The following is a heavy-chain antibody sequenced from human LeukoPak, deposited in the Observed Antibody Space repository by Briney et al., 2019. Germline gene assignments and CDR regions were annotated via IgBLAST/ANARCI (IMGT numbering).Heavy chain of an antibody. CDR1: GYTFTSYG. CDR3: ARGSVAGTWDFDY. Sequence: GASVKVSCKASGYTFTSYGISWVRQAPGQGLEWMGWITDHNANTNSAQKIQGRFTMTTDTATNTAYMELRSLTSDDTAVYYCARGSVAGTWDFDYWGQGTLVTVSS. J-gene: IGHJ4*02. CDR2: ITDHNANT. D-gene: IGHD6-19*01. V-gene: IGHV1-18*01.